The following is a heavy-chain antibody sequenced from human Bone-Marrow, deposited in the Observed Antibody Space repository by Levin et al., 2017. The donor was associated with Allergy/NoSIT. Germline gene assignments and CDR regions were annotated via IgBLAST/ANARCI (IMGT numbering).Heavy chain of an antibody. D-gene: IGHD6-19*01. V-gene: IGHV4-59*01. Sequence: GSLRLSCTVSGGSISSYYWSWIRQPPGKGLEWIGNIYYSGRTRYNPSLKSRVTISVDTSKNQFSLKLSSVTAADTAMYYCARESSSGWYVDYWGQGTLVTVSS. CDR1: GGSISSYY. J-gene: IGHJ4*02. CDR3: ARESSSGWYVDY. CDR2: IYYSGRT.